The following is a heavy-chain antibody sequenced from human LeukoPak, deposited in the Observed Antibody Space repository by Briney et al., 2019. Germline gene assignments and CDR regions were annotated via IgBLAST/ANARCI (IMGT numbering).Heavy chain of an antibody. J-gene: IGHJ4*02. CDR1: GYTFTSYD. CDR2: MNPDSGDT. Sequence: ASVKVSCKASGYTFTSYDINWVRQATGHGLEWMGWMNPDSGDTAYAQKFQGRITMTRSTSITTAYMELSSLTSEDTAVYYCARGLGSYDSSELTWPMISFWGQGTQVTVSS. D-gene: IGHD3-22*01. V-gene: IGHV1-8*01. CDR3: ARGLGSYDSSELTWPMISF.